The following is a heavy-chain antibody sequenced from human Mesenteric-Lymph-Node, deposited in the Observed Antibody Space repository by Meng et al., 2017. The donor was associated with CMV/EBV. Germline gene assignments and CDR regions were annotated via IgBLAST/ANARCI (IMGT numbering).Heavy chain of an antibody. V-gene: IGHV3-23*01. D-gene: IGHD3-10*01. Sequence: GESLKISCAASGFTFSFYAMGWVRQAPGKGLEWVSGISGSGTSTDYADSVKGRFTISRDNAKNSLYLQINSLRAEDTAVYYCARDPDRDHYGSGRCFDYWGQGTLVTVSS. CDR3: ARDPDRDHYGSGRCFDY. CDR2: ISGSGTST. J-gene: IGHJ4*02. CDR1: GFTFSFYA.